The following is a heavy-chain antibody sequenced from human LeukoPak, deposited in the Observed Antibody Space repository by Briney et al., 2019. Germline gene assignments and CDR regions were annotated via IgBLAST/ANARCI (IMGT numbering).Heavy chain of an antibody. Sequence: PSETLSLTCTVSGGSISSSYWSWIRQPPGKGLDWIGYIDNSGSANYNPSLKSRVTISVDTSKNQFSLKLPSVTAADTAVYFCARHSSSVRGVITNWGQGALVTVSS. CDR1: GGSISSSY. CDR3: ARHSSSVRGVITN. V-gene: IGHV4-59*08. D-gene: IGHD3-10*01. J-gene: IGHJ4*02. CDR2: IDNSGSA.